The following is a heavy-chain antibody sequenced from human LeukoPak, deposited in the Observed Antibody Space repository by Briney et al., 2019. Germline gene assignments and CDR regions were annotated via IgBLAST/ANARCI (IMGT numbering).Heavy chain of an antibody. J-gene: IGHJ4*02. Sequence: ASVKVSCKASGCTFTSYYMHWVRQAPRQGREWMGIIKPSGGSTSYAQKIQGRVTITRDTSTSTVYMELSSLRSEDTAVYYCARQYYDSSGYLTFDYWGQGTLVTVSS. D-gene: IGHD3-22*01. CDR1: GCTFTSYY. CDR3: ARQYYDSSGYLTFDY. V-gene: IGHV1-46*03. CDR2: IKPSGGST.